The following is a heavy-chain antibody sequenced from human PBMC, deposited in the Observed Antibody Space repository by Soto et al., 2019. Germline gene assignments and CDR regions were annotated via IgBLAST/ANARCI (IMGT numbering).Heavy chain of an antibody. CDR3: ARDEAAAGRYYYYGMDV. D-gene: IGHD6-13*01. CDR1: GGTFSSYA. CDR2: IIPIFGTA. V-gene: IGHV1-69*13. J-gene: IGHJ6*02. Sequence: SVKGSCTASGGTFSSYAISWVRQAPGQGLEWMGGIIPIFGTANYAQKFQGRVTITADESTSTAYMELSSLRSEDTAVYYCARDEAAAGRYYYYGMDVWGQGTTVTVSS.